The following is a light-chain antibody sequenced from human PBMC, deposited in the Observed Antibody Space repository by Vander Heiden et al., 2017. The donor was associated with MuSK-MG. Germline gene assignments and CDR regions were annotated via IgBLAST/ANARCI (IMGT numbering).Light chain of an antibody. CDR3: QQYGSSPPIT. V-gene: IGKV3-20*01. CDR2: GAS. Sequence: VLTQSPGTLSLSPVERATLSCRASQSVSSSYLAWYQQKPGQAPRLLIYGASSRATGIPDRFSGSGSGTDFTLTISRLEPEDFAVYYCQQYGSSPPITFGPGTRLEIK. CDR1: QSVSSSY. J-gene: IGKJ5*01.